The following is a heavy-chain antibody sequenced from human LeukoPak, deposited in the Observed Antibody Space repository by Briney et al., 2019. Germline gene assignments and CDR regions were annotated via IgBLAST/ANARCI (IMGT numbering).Heavy chain of an antibody. Sequence: GESLKISCKGSGYNFTNYWIGWVRQMPGKGLEWMGITYPSDSDTRYSPSFQGQVTISADKSISTAYLQWSSLKASDTAMYYCARHKGMTNSLDHFDYWGQGILVTVSS. CDR1: GYNFTNYW. D-gene: IGHD3/OR15-3a*01. V-gene: IGHV5-51*01. J-gene: IGHJ4*02. CDR2: TYPSDSDT. CDR3: ARHKGMTNSLDHFDY.